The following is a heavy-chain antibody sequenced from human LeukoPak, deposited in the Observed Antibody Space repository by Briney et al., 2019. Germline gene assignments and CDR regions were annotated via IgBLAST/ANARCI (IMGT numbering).Heavy chain of an antibody. V-gene: IGHV3-48*03. J-gene: IGHJ3*02. CDR3: ARHRKWYYDSSGLGHAFDI. CDR2: IRSSGSTI. CDR1: GFTFSSYE. D-gene: IGHD3-22*01. Sequence: QPGGSLRLSCAASGFTFSSYEMNWVRQAQGKGLEWVSYIRSSGSTIYYADSVKGRFTISRDNAKNSLYLKMNSLRAEDTAVYYCARHRKWYYDSSGLGHAFDIWGQGTMVTVSS.